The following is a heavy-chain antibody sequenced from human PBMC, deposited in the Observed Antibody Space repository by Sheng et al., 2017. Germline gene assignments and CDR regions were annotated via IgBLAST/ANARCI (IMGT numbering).Heavy chain of an antibody. CDR2: IYYSGST. CDR1: GGSISSGGYY. CDR3: ARSSTVTNPNWFDP. D-gene: IGHD4-17*01. V-gene: IGHV4-31*01. Sequence: QVQLQESGPGLVKPSQTLSLTCTVSGGSISSGGYYWSWIRQHPGKGLEWIGYIYYSGSTYYNPSLKSLVTISVDTSKNQFSLKLSSVTAADTAVYYCARSSTVTNPNWFDPWGQGTLVTVSS. J-gene: IGHJ5*02.